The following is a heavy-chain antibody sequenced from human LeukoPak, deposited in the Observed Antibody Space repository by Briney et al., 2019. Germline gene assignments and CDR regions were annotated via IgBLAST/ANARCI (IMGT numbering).Heavy chain of an antibody. CDR1: GGSISSYY. Sequence: SETLSLTCTVSGGSISSYYWSWIRQPPGKGLEWIGYIYYSGSTNYNPSLTSRVTISVDTSKNQFSLKLSSVTAADTVVYYCAREVSSRCSSSFGWFDPWGQGTLVTVSS. CDR3: AREVSSRCSSSFGWFDP. D-gene: IGHD6-13*01. CDR2: IYYSGST. V-gene: IGHV4-59*01. J-gene: IGHJ5*02.